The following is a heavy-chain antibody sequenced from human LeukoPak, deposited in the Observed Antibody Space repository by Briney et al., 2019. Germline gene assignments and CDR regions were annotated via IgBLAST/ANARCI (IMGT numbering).Heavy chain of an antibody. J-gene: IGHJ4*02. CDR1: GGSFSGHY. V-gene: IGHV4-34*01. CDR3: ARPRYGSGSLDS. Sequence: SETLSLTCAVYGGSFSGHYWTWIRQPPGKGLEWIGEINHSGSTTYNPSLNNRVTISVDTSKNQFSLKMGSVTAADTAVYYCARPRYGSGSLDSWGQGTLVTVSS. D-gene: IGHD3-10*01. CDR2: INHSGST.